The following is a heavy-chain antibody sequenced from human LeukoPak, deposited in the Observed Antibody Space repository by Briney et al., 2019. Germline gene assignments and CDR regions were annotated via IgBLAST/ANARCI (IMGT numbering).Heavy chain of an antibody. CDR3: ARAETGTTGIDAFDI. CDR2: ISWNSGSI. D-gene: IGHD1-7*01. CDR1: GFTFDDYA. V-gene: IGHV3-9*01. Sequence: GRSLRLSCAASGFTFDDYAMHWVRQAPGKGLEWVSGISWNSGSIGYADSVKGRFTISRDNAKNSLYLQMNSLRAEDTAAYYCARAETGTTGIDAFDIWGQGTMVTVSS. J-gene: IGHJ3*02.